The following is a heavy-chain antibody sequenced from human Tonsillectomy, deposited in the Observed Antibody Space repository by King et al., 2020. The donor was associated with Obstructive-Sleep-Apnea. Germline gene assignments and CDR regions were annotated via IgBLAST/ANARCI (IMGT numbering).Heavy chain of an antibody. CDR3: ARVYCSGGTCYSGGDDF. CDR1: GFTFSDHY. J-gene: IGHJ4*02. CDR2: FRHKGNSYTT. D-gene: IGHD2-15*01. Sequence: VQLVESGGGLVQPGGSLRLSCAASGFTFSDHYMDWVRQAPVQGLDCVVRFRHKGNSYTTEYAASVKDRFTISRDDSKNSLYLQMNSLKTEDTAVYYCARVYCSGGTCYSGGDDFWGQGTLVTVSS. V-gene: IGHV3-72*01.